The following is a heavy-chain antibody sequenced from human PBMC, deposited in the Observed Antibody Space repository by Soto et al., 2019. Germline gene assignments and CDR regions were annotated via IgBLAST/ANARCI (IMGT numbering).Heavy chain of an antibody. CDR1: GGTFSSYA. J-gene: IGHJ5*02. V-gene: IGHV1-69*01. CDR2: IIPIFGTA. Sequence: QVQLVQSGAEVKKPGSSVKVSCKASGGTFSSYAISWVRQAPGQGLEWMGGIIPIFGTANYAQKIQGRVTITADESTSTAYMELSSLRSEDTAVYYCARGGGNIVVVPAALDRWTDDWFDPWGQGTLVTVSS. CDR3: ARGGGNIVVVPAALDRWTDDWFDP. D-gene: IGHD2-2*01.